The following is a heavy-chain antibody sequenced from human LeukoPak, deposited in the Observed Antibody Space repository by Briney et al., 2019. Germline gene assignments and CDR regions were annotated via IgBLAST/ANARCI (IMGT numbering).Heavy chain of an antibody. V-gene: IGHV3-48*02. J-gene: IGHJ4*02. CDR1: GFTFSSYS. CDR3: ARDRTGRYDFDY. D-gene: IGHD1-26*01. CDR2: ISSSSGTI. Sequence: PGGSLRLSCAASGFTFSSYSMDWVRQPPGKGLGWLSFISSSSGTIYYAASVKGRFTISRDNAKNSLYLQINSLRDEDRAVYYCARDRTGRYDFDYWGQGTLVTVSS.